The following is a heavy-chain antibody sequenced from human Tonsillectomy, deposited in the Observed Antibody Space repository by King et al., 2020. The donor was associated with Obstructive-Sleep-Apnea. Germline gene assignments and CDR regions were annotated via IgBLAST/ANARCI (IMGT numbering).Heavy chain of an antibody. V-gene: IGHV5-51*01. Sequence: QLVQSGAEVKKPRASLKISCQGSGYRFTSYWIGWVRQMPGKGLEWMGIIYPGDSDTRYSPSFQGQVTISADKSISTAYLQWSSLKASDTAMYYCARRYYYGSGSSYFDYWGQGTLVTVSS. CDR2: IYPGDSDT. CDR3: ARRYYYGSGSSYFDY. J-gene: IGHJ4*02. CDR1: GYRFTSYW. D-gene: IGHD3-10*01.